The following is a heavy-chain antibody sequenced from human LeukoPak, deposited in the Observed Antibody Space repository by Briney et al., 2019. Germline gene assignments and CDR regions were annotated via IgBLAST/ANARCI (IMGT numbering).Heavy chain of an antibody. V-gene: IGHV1-69*13. J-gene: IGHJ4*02. Sequence: SVKVSCKASGGTFSSYAISWVRQAPGQGLEWMGGIIPIFGTANYAQKFQGRVTITADESTSTAYMELSRLRSDDTAVYYCARDRLRWLQTFDYWGQGTLVTVSS. D-gene: IGHD5-24*01. CDR1: GGTFSSYA. CDR2: IIPIFGTA. CDR3: ARDRLRWLQTFDY.